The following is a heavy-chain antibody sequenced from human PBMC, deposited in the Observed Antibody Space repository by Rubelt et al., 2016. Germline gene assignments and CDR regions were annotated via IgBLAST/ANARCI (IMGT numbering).Heavy chain of an antibody. CDR3: ARAMTTVTGWFDP. D-gene: IGHD4-17*01. CDR2: ISSSSSYI. J-gene: IGHJ5*02. V-gene: IGHV3-21*01. Sequence: GRGLEWVSSISSSSSYIYYADSVKGRFTISRDNAKNSLYLQMNSLRAEDTAVYYCARAMTTVTGWFDPWGQGTLVTVSS.